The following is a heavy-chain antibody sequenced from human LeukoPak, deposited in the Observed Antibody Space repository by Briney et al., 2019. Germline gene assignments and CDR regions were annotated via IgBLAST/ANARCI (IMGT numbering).Heavy chain of an antibody. CDR1: GFTFNSYA. J-gene: IGHJ4*02. CDR3: AKSAYRYTIYYFDY. V-gene: IGHV3-23*01. D-gene: IGHD3-16*02. CDR2: ISGSGGST. Sequence: GGPLRLSCAASGFTFNSYAMSWVRQAPGKGLEWVSGISGSGGSTYYADSVKGRFTISRDNSKNKMHLQMNSLRAEDTAVYYCAKSAYRYTIYYFDYWGQGTLVTVSS.